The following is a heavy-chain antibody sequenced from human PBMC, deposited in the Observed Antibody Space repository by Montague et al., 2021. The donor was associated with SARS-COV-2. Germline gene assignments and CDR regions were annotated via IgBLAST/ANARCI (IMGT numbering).Heavy chain of an antibody. Sequence: SVKVSCTASGYTFTSYGISWVRQAPGQGLEWMGWISAYNGNTNYAQKLQGRVTMTTDTSTSTAYMELRSLRSDDTAVYYCARDGGIVASYYYYGTDVWGQGTTITVSS. CDR3: ARDGGIVASYYYYGTDV. CDR2: ISAYNGNT. D-gene: IGHD5-12*01. J-gene: IGHJ6*02. CDR1: GYTFTSYG. V-gene: IGHV1-18*01.